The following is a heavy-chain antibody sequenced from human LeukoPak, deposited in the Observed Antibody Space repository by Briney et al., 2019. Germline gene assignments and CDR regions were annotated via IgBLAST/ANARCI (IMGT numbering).Heavy chain of an antibody. D-gene: IGHD2-2*01. V-gene: IGHV6-1*01. CDR2: TYYRSTWYN. Sequence: SPTLSLTCAISGDSVSSNSVTWSWIRQSPSRGLEWLGRTYYRSTWYNDYAVSVRGRITVNPDTSKNQFSLHPNSVTPEDTAVYYCARRLTQYDCFDPWGQGILVTVSS. CDR1: GDSVSSNSVT. CDR3: ARRLTQYDCFDP. J-gene: IGHJ5*02.